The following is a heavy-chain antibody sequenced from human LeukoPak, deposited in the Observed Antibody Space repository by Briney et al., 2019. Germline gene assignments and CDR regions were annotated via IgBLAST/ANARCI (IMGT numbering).Heavy chain of an antibody. CDR3: AKATGGHIVVVVAATGDYYGMDV. CDR2: ISWNSGSI. CDR1: GFTFSSYA. Sequence: GGSLRLSCAASGFTFSSYAMSWVRQAPGKGLEWVSGISWNSGSIGYADSVKGRFTISRDNAKNSLYLQMNSLRAEDTALYYCAKATGGHIVVVVAATGDYYGMDVWGQGTTVTVSS. D-gene: IGHD2-15*01. V-gene: IGHV3-9*01. J-gene: IGHJ6*02.